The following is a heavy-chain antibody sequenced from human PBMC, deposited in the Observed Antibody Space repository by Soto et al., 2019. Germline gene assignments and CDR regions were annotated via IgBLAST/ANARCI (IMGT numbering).Heavy chain of an antibody. CDR3: ARDDGLGLAPYYGMDV. V-gene: IGHV3-48*03. D-gene: IGHD3-10*01. J-gene: IGHJ6*02. CDR1: GFTFSSYE. Sequence: EVQLVESGGGLVQPGGSLRLSGAASGFTFSSYEMNWVRQAPGKGLEWVSYISSSGSTIFYADSVKGRFTISRDNAKNSLYLQMNSLRAEDTAVYYCARDDGLGLAPYYGMDVWGQGTTVTVSS. CDR2: ISSSGSTI.